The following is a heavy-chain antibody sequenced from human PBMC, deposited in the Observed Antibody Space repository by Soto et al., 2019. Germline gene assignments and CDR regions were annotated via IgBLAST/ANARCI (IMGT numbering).Heavy chain of an antibody. CDR3: ARRGDYGDYNWYFDL. V-gene: IGHV4-59*08. CDR2: IYYSGST. Sequence: QVQLQESGPGLVKPSETLSLTCTVSGGSISSYYWSWIRQPPGKGLEWIGYIYYSGSTNYNPSLKSRVTISVDPSKNQFSLKLSSVTAADTAVYYCARRGDYGDYNWYFDLWGRGTLVTVSS. D-gene: IGHD4-17*01. CDR1: GGSISSYY. J-gene: IGHJ2*01.